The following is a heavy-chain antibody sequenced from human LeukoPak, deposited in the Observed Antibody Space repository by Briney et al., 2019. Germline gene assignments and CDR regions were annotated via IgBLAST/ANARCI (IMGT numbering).Heavy chain of an antibody. V-gene: IGHV3-9*01. Sequence: PGRSLRLSCAASGFTFDDYAMHWVRQAPGKGLEWVSDISWNSGSIGYADSVKGRFTISRDNAKNSLYLQMNSLRAEDTALYYCARSGGTYRFDYWGQGTLVTVSS. D-gene: IGHD1-26*01. CDR2: ISWNSGSI. CDR1: GFTFDDYA. CDR3: ARSGGTYRFDY. J-gene: IGHJ4*02.